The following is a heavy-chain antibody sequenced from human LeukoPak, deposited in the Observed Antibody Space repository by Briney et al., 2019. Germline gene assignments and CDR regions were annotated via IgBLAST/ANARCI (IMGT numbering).Heavy chain of an antibody. J-gene: IGHJ4*02. CDR1: GFTFSRYW. CDR3: ARSASYFDSSGYFYLDY. V-gene: IGHV3-74*01. Sequence: PGGSLRLSCAASGFTFSRYWMHWVRQAPGKGLVWVSRINSDGSNTNYADSVKGRFTFSRDNAKNTLYLQMNSLRAEDTAIYYCARSASYFDSSGYFYLDYWGQGTLVTVSS. D-gene: IGHD3-22*01. CDR2: INSDGSNT.